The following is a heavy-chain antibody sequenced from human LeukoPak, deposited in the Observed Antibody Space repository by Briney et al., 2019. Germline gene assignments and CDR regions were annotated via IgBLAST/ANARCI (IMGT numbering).Heavy chain of an antibody. D-gene: IGHD3-22*01. V-gene: IGHV4-59*01. Sequence: PSETLSLTCTVSGGSISSYYWSWIRQPPGKGLEWIGYIYYSGSTNYNPSLKSRVTISVDTSKNQFSLKLSSVTAADTAVYYCARDRYYYDSSGYYYRGFDYWGQGTLVTVSS. CDR3: ARDRYYYDSSGYYYRGFDY. J-gene: IGHJ4*02. CDR1: GGSISSYY. CDR2: IYYSGST.